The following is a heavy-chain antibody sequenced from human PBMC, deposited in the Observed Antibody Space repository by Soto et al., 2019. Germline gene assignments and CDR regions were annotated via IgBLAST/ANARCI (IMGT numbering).Heavy chain of an antibody. D-gene: IGHD3-22*01. V-gene: IGHV1-3*04. CDR3: ARDRIMIVASSLDY. J-gene: IGHJ4*02. Sequence: QVQLVQSGAEVKKPGASVKVSCKASGYTFTSNAIHWVRQAPGQRLEWMGWITTGNGNRKYSQKFQGRVTMTRDTSASTAYMELSSLRSEDTAVYYCARDRIMIVASSLDYWGQGTLVTVSS. CDR2: ITTGNGNR. CDR1: GYTFTSNA.